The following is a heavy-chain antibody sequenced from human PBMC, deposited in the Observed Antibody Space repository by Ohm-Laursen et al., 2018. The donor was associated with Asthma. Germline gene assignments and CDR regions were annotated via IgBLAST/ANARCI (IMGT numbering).Heavy chain of an antibody. D-gene: IGHD1-1*01. CDR1: YDSIDNHHW. Sequence: SKTLSLTCPVSYDSIDNHHWWTWVRLSPGKGLEWIGEIYHTGSTSYNPSLKSRLTMSVDTSKNQFSLTLSSVTAADTAVYYCARGPMHDYYFDNWGQGTLVTVSS. CDR2: IYHTGST. V-gene: IGHV4-4*02. CDR3: ARGPMHDYYFDN. J-gene: IGHJ4*02.